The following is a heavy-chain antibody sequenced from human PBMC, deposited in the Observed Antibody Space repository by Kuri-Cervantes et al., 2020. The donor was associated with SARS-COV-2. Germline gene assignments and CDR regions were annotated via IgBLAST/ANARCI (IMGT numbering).Heavy chain of an antibody. V-gene: IGHV1-69*04. CDR1: GGTFSSYT. J-gene: IGHJ6*02. Sequence: SVKASCKGSGGTFSSYTISWVRQAPGQGLEWMGRIIPILGIANYAQKFQGRVTITRDTSASTAYMELSSLRSEDTAVYYCAREDIVVVPAAIVWYYYYGMDVWGQGTTVTVSS. CDR2: IIPILGIA. CDR3: AREDIVVVPAAIVWYYYYGMDV. D-gene: IGHD2-2*01.